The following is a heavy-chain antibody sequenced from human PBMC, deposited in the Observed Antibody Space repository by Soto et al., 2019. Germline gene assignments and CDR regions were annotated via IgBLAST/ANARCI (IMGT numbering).Heavy chain of an antibody. CDR3: GRSLFVIGVTEDYYGMDV. CDR1: GGTFSNSP. V-gene: IGHV1-69*12. J-gene: IGHJ6*02. D-gene: IGHD3-10*02. Sequence: QVQLVQSGAEVKKPGSSVKVSCKSSGGTFSNSPISWVRQAPGQGLEWMGGVIPLFRTANYAQKFQGRVTITVDEATNTAYMDLSSLTSGDTAVYYCGRSLFVIGVTEDYYGMDVWGQGNTVTVSS. CDR2: VIPLFRTA.